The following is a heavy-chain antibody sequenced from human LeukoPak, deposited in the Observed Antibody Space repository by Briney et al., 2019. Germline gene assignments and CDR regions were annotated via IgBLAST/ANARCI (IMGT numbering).Heavy chain of an antibody. CDR3: ARDWAVAGHYYYYMDV. D-gene: IGHD6-19*01. J-gene: IGHJ6*03. Sequence: RASVKVSCKASGYTFTSYYMHWVRQAPGQGLEWMGIINPSGGSTSYAQKFPGRVTMTRDMSTSTVYMELSSLRSEDTAVYYCARDWAVAGHYYYYMDVWGKGTTVTVSS. V-gene: IGHV1-46*01. CDR1: GYTFTSYY. CDR2: INPSGGST.